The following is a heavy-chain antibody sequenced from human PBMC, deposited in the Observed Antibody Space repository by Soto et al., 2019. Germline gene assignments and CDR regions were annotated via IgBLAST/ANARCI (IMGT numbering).Heavy chain of an antibody. CDR2: VYPGDSDT. CDR1: GYSFSSYW. V-gene: IGHV5-51*01. Sequence: GESLKISCKGSGYSFSSYWIGWVRQMPGEGLEWMGFVYPGDSDTRYSPSFQGHVSISVDKSISTAYLQWSSLRASDTAMYYCARQIYDSDTGPNFQYYFDSWGQGTPVTSPQ. J-gene: IGHJ4*02. CDR3: ARQIYDSDTGPNFQYYFDS. D-gene: IGHD3-22*01.